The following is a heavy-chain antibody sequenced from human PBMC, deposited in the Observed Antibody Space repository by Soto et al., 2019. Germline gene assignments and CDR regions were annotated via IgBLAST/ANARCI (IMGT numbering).Heavy chain of an antibody. CDR2: IYHSGST. CDR3: ARIPSP. D-gene: IGHD2-21*01. Sequence: SETRSLACSVGGLADIGDYWILKQQPHGKGLEWLGSIYHSGSTYYHPSLKSRVTISVDRSKNQFSLKLSSVTAADTAVYYCARIPSPWGQGTLVTVSS. V-gene: IGHV4-59*02. J-gene: IGHJ5*02. CDR1: GLADIGDY.